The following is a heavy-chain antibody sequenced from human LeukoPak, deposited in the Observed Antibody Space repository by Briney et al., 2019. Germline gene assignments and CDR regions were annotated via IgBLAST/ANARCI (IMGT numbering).Heavy chain of an antibody. CDR2: IKSKTDGGTT. V-gene: IGHV3-15*01. CDR3: TTDCVGATDFDY. J-gene: IGHJ4*02. D-gene: IGHD1-26*01. Sequence: PGGSLRLSCAASGFTVSTNCMTWVRQAPGKGLEWVGRIKSKTDGGTTDYAAPVKGRFTISRDDSKNTLYLQMNSLKTEDTAVYYCTTDCVGATDFDYWGQGTLVTVSS. CDR1: GFTVSTNC.